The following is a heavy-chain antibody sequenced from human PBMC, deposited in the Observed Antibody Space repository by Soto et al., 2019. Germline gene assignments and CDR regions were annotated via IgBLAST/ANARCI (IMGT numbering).Heavy chain of an antibody. J-gene: IGHJ5*01. CDR1: GFTFTNAW. CDR3: TADLRSPARRFDP. Sequence: EVQLVESGGGLVEPGGSLRLSCTASGFTFTNAWMNWVRQAPGKGLEWVGRIKSKSDGGTTDYSAPVKGRFTITREDSKNTLYLQMNSLNTDDTAIYYCTADLRSPARRFDPWGQGTLVPVSS. CDR2: IKSKSDGGTT. D-gene: IGHD4-17*01. V-gene: IGHV3-15*01.